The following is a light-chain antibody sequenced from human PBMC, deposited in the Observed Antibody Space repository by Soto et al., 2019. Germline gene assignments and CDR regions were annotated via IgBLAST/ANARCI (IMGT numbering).Light chain of an antibody. CDR2: LNSDGSH. Sequence: QPVLTQSPSASASLGASVKLTCTLSSGHSSYAIAWHQQQPEKGPRYLMKLNSDGSHSKGDGIPDRFSGSSSGAERYLTIPRPPSGDGGEYFWPARGTGVVFRGGTQLTVL. V-gene: IGLV4-69*01. J-gene: IGLJ2*01. CDR1: SGHSSYA. CDR3: PARGTGVV.